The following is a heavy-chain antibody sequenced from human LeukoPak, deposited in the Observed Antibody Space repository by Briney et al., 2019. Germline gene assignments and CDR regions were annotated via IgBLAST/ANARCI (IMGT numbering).Heavy chain of an antibody. CDR1: GYTFTNYW. CDR2: IYPGDSDT. J-gene: IGHJ5*02. CDR3: ARRLNWFDP. Sequence: GESLKISCKGSGYTFTNYWIGWVRQMPGKGLEWMGTIYPGDSDTRYSPSFQGQVTISADKSISTAYLQWSSLRASDTAVYYCARRLNWFDPWGQGTLVTVSS. V-gene: IGHV5-51*01. D-gene: IGHD6-19*01.